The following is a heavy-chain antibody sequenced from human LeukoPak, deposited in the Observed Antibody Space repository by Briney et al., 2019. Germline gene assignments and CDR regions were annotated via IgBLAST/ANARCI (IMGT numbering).Heavy chain of an antibody. CDR3: ARHRRDSSSSGLADY. D-gene: IGHD6-13*01. CDR1: GGSISSSSYY. CDR2: IYYSGST. Sequence: SETLSLTCTVSGGSISSSSYYWGWIRQPPGKGLEWIGSIYYSGSTYYNPSLKGRVTISVDTSKNQFSLKLSSVTAADTAVYYCARHRRDSSSSGLADYWGQGTLVTVSS. V-gene: IGHV4-39*01. J-gene: IGHJ4*02.